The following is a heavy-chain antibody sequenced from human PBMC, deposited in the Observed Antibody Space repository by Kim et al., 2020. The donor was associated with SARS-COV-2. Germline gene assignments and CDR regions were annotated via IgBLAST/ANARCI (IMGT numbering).Heavy chain of an antibody. Sequence: GESLKISCKGSGYSFTSYWISWVRQMPGKGLEWMGRIDPSDSYTNYSPSFQGHVTISADKSISTAYLQWSSLKASDTAMYYCARVVITTAADFDYWGQGTLVTVSS. D-gene: IGHD3-22*01. V-gene: IGHV5-10-1*01. CDR1: GYSFTSYW. CDR3: ARVVITTAADFDY. J-gene: IGHJ4*02. CDR2: IDPSDSYT.